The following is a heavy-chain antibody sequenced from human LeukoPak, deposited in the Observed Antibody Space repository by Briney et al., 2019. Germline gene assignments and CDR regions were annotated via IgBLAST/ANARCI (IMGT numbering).Heavy chain of an antibody. CDR3: ARDLLHCSSTSCHSVN. J-gene: IGHJ4*02. CDR1: GFSISSGFY. D-gene: IGHD2-2*01. V-gene: IGHV4-38-2*02. Sequence: PSETLSLTCTVSGFSISSGFYWGWIRQPPGKGLEWIASIYSSGSTYYSPSLKSRVTILVDTSKNQFSLKLSSVTAADTAVYYCARDLLHCSSTSCHSVNWGQGTLVTVSS. CDR2: IYSSGST.